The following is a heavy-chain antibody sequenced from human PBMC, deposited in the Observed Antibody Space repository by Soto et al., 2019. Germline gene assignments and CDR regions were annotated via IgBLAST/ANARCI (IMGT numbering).Heavy chain of an antibody. V-gene: IGHV3-23*01. CDR1: GFTFSSYA. J-gene: IGHJ4*02. CDR2: ISGSGGST. CDR3: AKRYTMVRGVIPIFDY. D-gene: IGHD3-10*01. Sequence: PGGSLRLSCAASGFTFSSYAMSWVRQAPGKGLEWVSAISGSGGSTYYADSVKGRFTISRDNSKNTLYLQMNSLRAEDTAVYYCAKRYTMVRGVIPIFDYWGQGTLVTVSS.